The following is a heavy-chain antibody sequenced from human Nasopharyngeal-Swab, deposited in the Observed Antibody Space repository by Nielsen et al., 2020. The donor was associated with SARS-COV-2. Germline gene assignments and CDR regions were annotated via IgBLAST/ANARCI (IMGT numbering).Heavy chain of an antibody. J-gene: IGHJ4*02. D-gene: IGHD3-3*01. CDR3: ARRFTDTIFGANNYYFDY. CDR2: IYYSGST. Sequence: LRLSCTVSGGSISSGGYYWSWIRQHPGKGLEWIGYIYYSGSTYYNPSLKSRVTISVDTSKNQFSLKLSSVTAADTAVYYCARRFTDTIFGANNYYFDYWGQGTQVTVSS. V-gene: IGHV4-31*03. CDR1: GGSISSGGYY.